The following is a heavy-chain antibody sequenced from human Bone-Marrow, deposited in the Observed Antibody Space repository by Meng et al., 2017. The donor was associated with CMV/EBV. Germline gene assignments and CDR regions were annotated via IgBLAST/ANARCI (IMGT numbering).Heavy chain of an antibody. CDR1: GYTFTSYG. J-gene: IGHJ5*02. V-gene: IGHV1-2*02. Sequence: ASVKVSCKASGYTFTSYGISWVRQAPGQGLEWMGWINPNSGGTNYAQKFQGRVTMTRDTSISTAYMELSRLRSDDTAVYYCARDIVVVPTPNWFDLWGQGTLVTVSS. CDR2: INPNSGGT. D-gene: IGHD2-2*01. CDR3: ARDIVVVPTPNWFDL.